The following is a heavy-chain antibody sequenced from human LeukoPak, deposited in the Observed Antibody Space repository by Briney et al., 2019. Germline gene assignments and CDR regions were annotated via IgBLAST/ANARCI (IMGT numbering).Heavy chain of an antibody. J-gene: IGHJ4*02. CDR3: ARDFPDNALFDL. D-gene: IGHD2-8*01. V-gene: IGHV3-23*01. CDR2: ITGSGDTT. CDR1: GFTFSNYA. Sequence: GGSLRLSCAASGFTFSNYAVTWVRQAPGKGLEWVSGITGSGDTTYYADSVKGRFAISRDNSKDTLYLQINSLRTEDAAIYYCARDFPDNALFDLWGQGTLVSVSS.